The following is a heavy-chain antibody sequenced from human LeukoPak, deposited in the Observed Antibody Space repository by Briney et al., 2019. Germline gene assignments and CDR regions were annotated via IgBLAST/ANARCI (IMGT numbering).Heavy chain of an antibody. J-gene: IGHJ4*02. CDR2: ISGDTTYI. CDR3: VRVRTAYYGLFDY. Sequence: GGSLRLSCAASGLTFRTYSMTWVRQAPGKGLEWVPSISGDTTYIYYADSLKDRFTISRDNAKNSLYLQMDSLRAEDTAVYYCVRVRTAYYGLFDYWGQGTLVTVSS. D-gene: IGHD3-10*01. CDR1: GLTFRTYS. V-gene: IGHV3-21*01.